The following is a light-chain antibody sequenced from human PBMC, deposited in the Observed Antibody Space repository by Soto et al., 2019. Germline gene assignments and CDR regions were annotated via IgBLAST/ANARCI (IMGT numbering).Light chain of an antibody. CDR2: AAS. CDR3: LHQNSYLALS. Sequence: DIQMTQSPSSLSASVGDRVTITCRASQSIRNDLGWYQQKSGKAPRRLIYAASTLQTGVPSRFRGSGSGREFTLTISGLQPEDFATYYCLHQNSYLALSVGGGTKVE. V-gene: IGKV1-17*01. CDR1: QSIRND. J-gene: IGKJ4*01.